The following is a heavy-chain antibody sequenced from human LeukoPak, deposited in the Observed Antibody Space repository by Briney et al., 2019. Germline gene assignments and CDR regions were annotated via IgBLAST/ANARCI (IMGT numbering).Heavy chain of an antibody. D-gene: IGHD2-2*01. CDR2: INPNSGGT. Sequence: GASVKVSCKASGYTFTGYYMHWVRQAPGQGLEWMGWINPNSGGTNYAQKFQGRVTMTRDTSISTAYMELSRLRSDDTAVYYCARASPQLWQRNYYYYMDVWRKGTTVTVSS. CDR1: GYTFTGYY. J-gene: IGHJ6*03. V-gene: IGHV1-2*02. CDR3: ARASPQLWQRNYYYYMDV.